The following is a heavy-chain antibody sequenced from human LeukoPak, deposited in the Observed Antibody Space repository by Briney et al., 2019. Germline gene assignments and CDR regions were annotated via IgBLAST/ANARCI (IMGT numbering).Heavy chain of an antibody. D-gene: IGHD4-11*01. CDR3: ARVGHDYSNYAYFDY. Sequence: SETLSLTCTVSSGSISSYYWSWIRQPPGKGLEWIGYIYYSGSTNYNPSLKSRVTISVDTSKNQFSLKLSSVTAADTAVYYCARVGHDYSNYAYFDYWGQGTLVTVSS. CDR1: SGSISSYY. J-gene: IGHJ4*02. V-gene: IGHV4-59*01. CDR2: IYYSGST.